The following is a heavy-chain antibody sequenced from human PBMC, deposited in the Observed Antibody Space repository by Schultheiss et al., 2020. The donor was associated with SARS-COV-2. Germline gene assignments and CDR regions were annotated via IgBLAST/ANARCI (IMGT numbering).Heavy chain of an antibody. V-gene: IGHV4-30-2*01. CDR1: GGSISSGDYS. J-gene: IGHJ6*02. Sequence: SETLSLTCAVSGGSISSGDYSWSWLRQEPGKGLEWIGYSYHTGGTYFNPSLESRVTISIEGSQNQFSLKLRSVTAADTAVYYCARDAGLTPTGGRGMDVWGQGTTVTVSS. CDR2: SYHTGGT. D-gene: IGHD3-16*01. CDR3: ARDAGLTPTGGRGMDV.